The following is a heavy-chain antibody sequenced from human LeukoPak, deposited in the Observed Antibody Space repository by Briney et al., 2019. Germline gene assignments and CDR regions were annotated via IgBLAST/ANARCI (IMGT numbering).Heavy chain of an antibody. CDR2: IYWDDDK. CDR3: AHRGSHDWFDP. D-gene: IGHD3-10*01. V-gene: IGHV2-5*02. CDR1: GFSLSTSGWG. J-gene: IGHJ5*02. Sequence: SGPTLVNPTQTLTLTCTFSGFSLSTSGWGVGWIRQPPGRALGWLALIYWDDDKRYSPSLKSRLTLTKDTSKNQVVLTMTNMDPVDTATYYCAHRGSHDWFDPWGQGTLVTVSS.